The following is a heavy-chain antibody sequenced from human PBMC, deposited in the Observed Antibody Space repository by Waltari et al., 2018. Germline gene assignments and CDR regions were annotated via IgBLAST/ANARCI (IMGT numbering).Heavy chain of an antibody. CDR2: IIPSCGTA. CDR1: GGTFSSYA. D-gene: IGHD3-22*01. J-gene: IGHJ5*02. CDR3: ARDHYYDSSGYWYT. Sequence: QVQLVQSGAEVKKPGSSVKVSCKASGGTFSSYAISWVRQAPGQGLEWMGRIIPSCGTANYAQKFQGRVTITADKSTSTAYMELSSLRSEDTAVYYCARDHYYDSSGYWYTWGQGTLVTVSS. V-gene: IGHV1-69*08.